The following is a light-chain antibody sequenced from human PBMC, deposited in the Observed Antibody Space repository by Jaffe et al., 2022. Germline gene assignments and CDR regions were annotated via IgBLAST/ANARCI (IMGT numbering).Light chain of an antibody. J-gene: IGKJ1*01. V-gene: IGKV3-20*01. CDR3: QECGTPPPRT. Sequence: EIVVTQSPGTLSLSPGERATLSCRASQSVSPSHLAWYQQKPGQAPRLLIFDTSRRATGIPDRFSGSGSGTDFTLTISRLEPEDFAVYYCQECGTPPPRTFGQGTRVEIK. CDR1: QSVSPSH. CDR2: DTS.